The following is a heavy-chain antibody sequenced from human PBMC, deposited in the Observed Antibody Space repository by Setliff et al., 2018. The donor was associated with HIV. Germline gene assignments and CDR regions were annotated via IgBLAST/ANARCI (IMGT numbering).Heavy chain of an antibody. CDR3: AKVSTAGCTGGNCYSGDY. J-gene: IGHJ4*02. D-gene: IGHD2-15*01. Sequence: GGSLRLSCAASGFTFSSYSMNWVRQGPRKGLEWVSVVSGGGGSTFYADSAKGRFTISRDNSKNTLYLQMNSLRVEDTAVYYCAKVSTAGCTGGNCYSGDYWGQGTLVTVSS. V-gene: IGHV3-23*01. CDR1: GFTFSSYS. CDR2: VSGGGGST.